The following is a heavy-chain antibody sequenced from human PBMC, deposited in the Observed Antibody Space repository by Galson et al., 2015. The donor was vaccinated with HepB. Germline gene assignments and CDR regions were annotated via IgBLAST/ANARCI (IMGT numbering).Heavy chain of an antibody. J-gene: IGHJ4*02. V-gene: IGHV3-23*01. Sequence: SLRLSCAASGFTFSSYAMSWVRQAPGKGLEWVSAISGSGGSTYYADSVKGRFTISRDNSKNTLYLQMNSLRAEDTAVYYCAKALYNWNDGGYFDYWGQGTLVTVSS. CDR2: ISGSGGST. D-gene: IGHD1-1*01. CDR1: GFTFSSYA. CDR3: AKALYNWNDGGYFDY.